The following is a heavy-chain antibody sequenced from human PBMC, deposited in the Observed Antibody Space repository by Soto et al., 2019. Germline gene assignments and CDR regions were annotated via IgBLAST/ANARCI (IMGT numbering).Heavy chain of an antibody. CDR2: SSNSGTYT. CDR3: ARSGDNYNVLDY. J-gene: IGHJ4*02. D-gene: IGHD3-10*02. V-gene: IGHV3-11*06. CDR1: GFTFSYYY. Sequence: GGSLRLSCAASGFTFSYYYMSWIRQAPGKGLEWLSYSSNSGTYTRYAGSVKGRFSISRDNAKNSLFLQINSLRGEDTAIYYCARSGDNYNVLDYWGQGTPVTVSS.